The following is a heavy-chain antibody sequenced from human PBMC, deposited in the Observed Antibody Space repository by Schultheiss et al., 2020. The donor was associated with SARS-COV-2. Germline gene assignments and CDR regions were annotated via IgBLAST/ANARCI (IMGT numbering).Heavy chain of an antibody. D-gene: IGHD2-21*01. CDR1: GFTFSSYG. CDR2: ISYDGSNK. CDR3: AKSIPPGAFDI. J-gene: IGHJ3*02. V-gene: IGHV3-30*18. Sequence: SCAASGFTFSSYGMHWVRQAPGKGLEWVAVISYDGSNKYYADSVKGRFTISRDNSKNTLYLQMNSLRAEDTAVYYCAKSIPPGAFDIWGQGTMVTVSS.